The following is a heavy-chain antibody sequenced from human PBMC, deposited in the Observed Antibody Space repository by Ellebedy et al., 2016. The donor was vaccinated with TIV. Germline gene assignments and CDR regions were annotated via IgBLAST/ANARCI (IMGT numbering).Heavy chain of an antibody. J-gene: IGHJ6*02. D-gene: IGHD3-3*01. CDR3: ARDVGRSVYYWYYGMDV. CDR2: IHPSGGSSDT. V-gene: IGHV1-46*04. Sequence: ASVKVSCKASGYTFTSYAMNWVRQAPGQGLEWMGIIHPSGGSSDTSYAQKLQGRVTLTRDTSTTTVYMELSSLRSEDTAVYYCARDVGRSVYYWYYGMDVWGQGTTVTVSS. CDR1: GYTFTSYA.